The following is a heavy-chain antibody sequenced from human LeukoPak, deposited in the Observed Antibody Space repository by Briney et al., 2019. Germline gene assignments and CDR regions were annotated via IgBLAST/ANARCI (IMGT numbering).Heavy chain of an antibody. Sequence: GGSVRLSCAASGFTFSSYSMNWVRQAPGKGLEWVSYISSSSSTIYYADSVKGRFTISRDNAKNSLYLQMNSLRAEDTAVYYCARVYCSGGSCYPYFDYWGQGTLVTVSS. V-gene: IGHV3-48*01. J-gene: IGHJ4*02. CDR1: GFTFSSYS. CDR3: ARVYCSGGSCYPYFDY. CDR2: ISSSSSTI. D-gene: IGHD2-15*01.